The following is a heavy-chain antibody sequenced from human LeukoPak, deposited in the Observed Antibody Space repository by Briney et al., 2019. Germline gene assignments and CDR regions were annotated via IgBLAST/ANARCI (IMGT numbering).Heavy chain of an antibody. J-gene: IGHJ4*02. D-gene: IGHD5-24*01. CDR3: ARGRDGYNLGY. CDR1: GGSISSYY. V-gene: IGHV4-59*01. CDR2: IYYSGST. Sequence: SETLSLTCTVSGGSISSYYWSWIRQPPGKGLEWIGYIYYSGSTNYNPSLKSRVTISVDTSKNQFSLKLSSVTAADTAVYYCARGRDGYNLGYWGQGTLVTVSS.